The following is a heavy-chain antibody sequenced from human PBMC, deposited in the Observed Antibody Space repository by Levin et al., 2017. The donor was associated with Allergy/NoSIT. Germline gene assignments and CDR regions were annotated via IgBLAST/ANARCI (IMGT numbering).Heavy chain of an antibody. D-gene: IGHD2-8*02. CDR3: AKDHESTGWPTFAS. Sequence: RAGGSLRLSCAGSGFTFSRFAMSWVRQAPGKGLEWVASINNGGNPYYADSVMGRFTISRDTSKGTLDLQMDSLRAEDSAVYYCAKDHESTGWPTFASWGQGSLVTVSS. V-gene: IGHV3-23*01. CDR1: GFTFSRFA. J-gene: IGHJ4*02. CDR2: INNGGNP.